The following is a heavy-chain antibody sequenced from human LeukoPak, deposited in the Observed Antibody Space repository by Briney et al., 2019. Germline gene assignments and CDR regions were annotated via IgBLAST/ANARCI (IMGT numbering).Heavy chain of an antibody. CDR3: ARAYCSGGSCYIADY. J-gene: IGHJ4*02. Sequence: GGSLRLSCAASGFTFNKAWMSWVRQAPGKGLEWVAVISYDGSNKYYADSVKGRFTISRDNSKNTLYLQMNSLRAEDTAVYYCARAYCSGGSCYIADYWGQGTLVTVSS. V-gene: IGHV3-30*03. D-gene: IGHD2-15*01. CDR2: ISYDGSNK. CDR1: GFTFNKAW.